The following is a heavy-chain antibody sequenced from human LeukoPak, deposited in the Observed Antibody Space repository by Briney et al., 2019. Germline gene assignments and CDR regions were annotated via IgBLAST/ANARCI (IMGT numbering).Heavy chain of an antibody. V-gene: IGHV4-39*01. CDR1: GGSISSSSYY. Sequence: PSETLSLTCTVSGGSISSSSYYWGWIRQPPGKGLEWIGSIYYSGSTYYNPSLKSRVTISVDTSKNQFSLKLSSVTAADTAVYYCARQGWDRASDYWGQGTLVTVSS. CDR3: ARQGWDRASDY. D-gene: IGHD5-18*01. J-gene: IGHJ4*02. CDR2: IYYSGST.